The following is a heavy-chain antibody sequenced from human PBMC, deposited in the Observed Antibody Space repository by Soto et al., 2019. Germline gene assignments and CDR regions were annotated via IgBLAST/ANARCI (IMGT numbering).Heavy chain of an antibody. D-gene: IGHD6-13*01. CDR1: GFNVSSNY. CDR2: IYSGGST. Sequence: GGSLRLSCAASGFNVSSNYMSWVRQAPGKGLEWVSVIYSGGSTYYAESVKGRFTNSRHNSKNTLYLQINRLRAEDTAVYYCSRDSRGADYSSSSGAPNYYYYYGMDVWGQGTTVTVSS. V-gene: IGHV3-53*04. J-gene: IGHJ6*02. CDR3: SRDSRGADYSSSSGAPNYYYYYGMDV.